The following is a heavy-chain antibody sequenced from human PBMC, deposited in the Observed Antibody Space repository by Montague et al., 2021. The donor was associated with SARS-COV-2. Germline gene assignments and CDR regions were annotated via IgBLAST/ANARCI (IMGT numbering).Heavy chain of an antibody. V-gene: IGHV6-1*01. CDR1: GDSVSSNSAT. CDR2: TYYRSKWYN. J-gene: IGHJ6*02. D-gene: IGHD1-1*01. Sequence: CAISGDSVSSNSATWNCVRQSPSRGLEWLGRTYYRSKWYNDYAVXVRGRVTINPDTSKNQFSLQLNSVAPEDTAIYYCTSGREGNYDVIDVWGQGTTVTVSS. CDR3: TSGREGNYDVIDV.